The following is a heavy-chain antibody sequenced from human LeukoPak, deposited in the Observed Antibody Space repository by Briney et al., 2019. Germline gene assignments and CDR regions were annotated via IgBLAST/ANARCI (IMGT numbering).Heavy chain of an antibody. CDR1: GGTFSSYA. CDR3: ARVSSPPPDYYYYYMDV. J-gene: IGHJ6*03. Sequence: SVKVSCKASGGTFSSYAISWVRQVPGQGLEWMGGIIPIFGTANYAQKFQGRVTITADESTSTAYMELSSLRSEDTAVYYCARVSSPPPDYYYYYMDVWGKGTTVTVSS. CDR2: IIPIFGTA. V-gene: IGHV1-69*01. D-gene: IGHD2-15*01.